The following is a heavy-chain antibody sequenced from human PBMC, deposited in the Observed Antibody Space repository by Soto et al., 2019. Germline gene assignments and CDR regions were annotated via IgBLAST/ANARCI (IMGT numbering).Heavy chain of an antibody. D-gene: IGHD1-26*01. CDR1: GYTFTSYA. V-gene: IGHV1-3*01. CDR2: INAGNGNT. CDR3: ERGGSYWGRYYYYGMDV. J-gene: IGHJ6*02. Sequence: ASVKVSCKASGYTFTSYAMHWVRQAPGQRLEWMGWINAGNGNTKYSQKLQGRVTITTDTSTSTAYMELRSLRSDDTAVYYCERGGSYWGRYYYYGMDVWGQGTTVTVSS.